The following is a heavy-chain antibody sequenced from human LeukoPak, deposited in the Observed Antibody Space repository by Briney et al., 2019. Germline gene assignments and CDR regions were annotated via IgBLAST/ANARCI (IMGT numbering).Heavy chain of an antibody. J-gene: IGHJ2*01. CDR3: ARDGLLWFGESPYWYFDL. CDR2: IYYSGST. D-gene: IGHD3-10*01. Sequence: PSETLSLTCTVSGGSISSYYWSWIRQPPGKGLEWIGYIYYSGSTNYNPSLKSRVTISVDTSKNQFSLKLSSVTAADTAVYYCARDGLLWFGESPYWYFDLWAVAPWSLSPQ. V-gene: IGHV4-59*01. CDR1: GGSISSYY.